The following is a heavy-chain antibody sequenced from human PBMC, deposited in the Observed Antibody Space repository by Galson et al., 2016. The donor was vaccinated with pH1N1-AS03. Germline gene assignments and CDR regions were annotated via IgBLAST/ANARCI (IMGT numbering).Heavy chain of an antibody. V-gene: IGHV1-69*13. CDR3: ARGLVVIASTLYGMDV. D-gene: IGHD2-15*01. CDR2: IIPKFGST. J-gene: IGHJ6*02. CDR1: GDTFSKYA. Sequence: SVKVSCKASGDTFSKYAISWVRQAPGQGLEWMGRIIPKFGSTKYAQNLQGRVTITADESTSTAYMELSSLRNEDTGVYYCARGLVVIASTLYGMDVWGQGTTVTVSS.